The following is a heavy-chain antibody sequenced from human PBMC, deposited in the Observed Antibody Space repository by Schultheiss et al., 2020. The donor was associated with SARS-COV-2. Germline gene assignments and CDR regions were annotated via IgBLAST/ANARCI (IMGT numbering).Heavy chain of an antibody. CDR3: ARDGGVAHP. CDR2: IYYSGST. V-gene: IGHV4-31*03. Sequence: SETLSLTCTVSGGSVSSGSYYWSWIRQHPGKGLEWIGYIYYSGSTYYNPSLKSRVTISVDTSKNQFSLKLSSVTAADTAVYYCARDGGVAHPWGQGTLVTVSS. CDR1: GGSVSSGSYY. D-gene: IGHD2-8*02. J-gene: IGHJ5*02.